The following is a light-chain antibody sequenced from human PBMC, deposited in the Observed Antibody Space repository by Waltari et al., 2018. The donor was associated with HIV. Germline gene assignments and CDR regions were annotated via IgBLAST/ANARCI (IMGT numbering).Light chain of an antibody. CDR1: ISNLGGNF. V-gene: IGLV1-47*01. Sequence: QSVVTQPPSASGTPGQTISISCSGHISNLGGNFVYWYQQRPGTAPRLLIYRNDQRPSGVPDRFSGSKSATSASLAISGLRSEDEADYHCSTWDNSLSHWVFGGGTKVTVL. J-gene: IGLJ3*02. CDR2: RND. CDR3: STWDNSLSHWV.